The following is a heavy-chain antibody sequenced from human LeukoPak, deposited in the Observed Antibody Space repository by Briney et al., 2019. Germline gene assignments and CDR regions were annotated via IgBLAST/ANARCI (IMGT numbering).Heavy chain of an antibody. J-gene: IGHJ4*02. CDR2: INAGNCNT. V-gene: IGHV1-3*01. CDR1: GYTFTNYA. D-gene: IGHD2-15*01. CDR3: ARDTECSGGSCYSGFSDY. Sequence: ASVKVSCKASGYTFTNYAIHLVRQAPGQRLEWIGWINAGNCNTKYSQRFQDRVTITRDTSASTAYVELSSLRSDDTAVYYCARDTECSGGSCYSGFSDYWGQGTLVTVSS.